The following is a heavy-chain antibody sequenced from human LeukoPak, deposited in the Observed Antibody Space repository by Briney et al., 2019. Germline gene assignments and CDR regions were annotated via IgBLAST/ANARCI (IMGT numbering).Heavy chain of an antibody. CDR1: GFIVSCNY. V-gene: IGHV3-66*01. Sequence: PGGSLRLSCAASGFIVSCNYMTWARQAPGEGLEWVAVIYTTGGTYYADSVKGRFTISRDNSKNTLYLQMNSLRAEDTAVYYCARDSSVTTVDYWGQGTLVTVSS. CDR3: ARDSSVTTVDY. J-gene: IGHJ4*02. CDR2: IYTTGGT. D-gene: IGHD4-17*01.